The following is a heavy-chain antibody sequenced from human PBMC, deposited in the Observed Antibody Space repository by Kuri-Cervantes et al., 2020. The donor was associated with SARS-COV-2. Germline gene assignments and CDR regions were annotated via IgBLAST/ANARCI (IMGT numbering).Heavy chain of an antibody. CDR3: ARDSGLLRGYYYYYMDV. D-gene: IGHD1-26*01. CDR1: GLTVSSSY. Sequence: GGSLRLSCAASGLTVSSSYMTWARQAPGKGLEWVANIKQDGSEKYYVDSVKGRFTISRDNAKNSLYLQMNSLRAEDTAVYYCARDSGLLRGYYYYYMDVWGKGTTVTVSS. J-gene: IGHJ6*03. CDR2: IKQDGSEK. V-gene: IGHV3-7*01.